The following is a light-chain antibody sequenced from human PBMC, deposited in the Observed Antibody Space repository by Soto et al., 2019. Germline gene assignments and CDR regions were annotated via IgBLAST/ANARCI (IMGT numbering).Light chain of an antibody. Sequence: DIQLTQSPPYVSASVGDRVNIICRASQGISSCLAWYQQKPGRAPKLLFYGGSTVERGVASRFSGSGSGAAFTLTISSMQPEDFATYYCKQVNSYPFTFGPGPRVDIK. J-gene: IGKJ3*01. CDR3: KQVNSYPFT. V-gene: IGKV1-9*01. CDR1: QGISSC. CDR2: GGS.